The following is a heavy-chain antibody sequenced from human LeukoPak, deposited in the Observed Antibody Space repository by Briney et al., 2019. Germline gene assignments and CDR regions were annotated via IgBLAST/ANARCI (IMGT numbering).Heavy chain of an antibody. J-gene: IGHJ5*02. CDR3: ARDSVGIAGDALYNWFDP. D-gene: IGHD6-13*01. CDR1: GFTFSSYG. V-gene: IGHV3-7*01. Sequence: GGSLRLSCAASGFTFSSYGMSWVRQAPGKGLEWGANIKEDGSEKYYVDSVKGRFTISRDNAKNSLYLQMNSLRAEDTAVYYCARDSVGIAGDALYNWFDPWGQGTLVTVSS. CDR2: IKEDGSEK.